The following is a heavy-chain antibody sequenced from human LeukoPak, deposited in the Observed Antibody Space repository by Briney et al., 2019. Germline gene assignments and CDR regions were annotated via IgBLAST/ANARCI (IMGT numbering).Heavy chain of an antibody. J-gene: IGHJ4*02. D-gene: IGHD6-19*01. CDR2: IYSTGST. CDR1: GGSISSYY. V-gene: IGHV4-4*07. CDR3: ARGVVVAGLRYYFDS. Sequence: SETLSPTCTVPGGSISSYYWSWIRQPAGKGLQWIGRIYSTGSTKYSPSLESRLTMSLDTSKDQFSLKLTSVTAADTAVYYCARGVVVAGLRYYFDSWGQGSLVSVSS.